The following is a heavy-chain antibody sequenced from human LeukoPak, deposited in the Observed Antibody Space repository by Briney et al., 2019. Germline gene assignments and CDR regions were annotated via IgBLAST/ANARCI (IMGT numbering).Heavy chain of an antibody. CDR3: ARGDAFDY. J-gene: IGHJ4*02. Sequence: SETLSLTCTVSGGSISSSSYYWGWIRQPPGKGLEWIGEINHSGSTNYNPSLKSRVTISVDTSKNQSSLKLSSVTAADTAVYYCARGDAFDYWGQGTLVTVSS. D-gene: IGHD2-21*02. CDR2: INHSGST. CDR1: GGSISSSSYY. V-gene: IGHV4-39*07.